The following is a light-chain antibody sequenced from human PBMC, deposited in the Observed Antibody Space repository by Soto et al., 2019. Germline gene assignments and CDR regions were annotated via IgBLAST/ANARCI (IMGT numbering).Light chain of an antibody. V-gene: IGLV2-14*03. CDR1: SSDVGGHNY. CDR2: DVY. Sequence: QSALTQPASMSGSPGQSITISCTGTSSDVGGHNYVSWYQQHPGKAPKLIIYDVYNRPSGLSNRFSGSKSGNTASLTISGLQAEDEADYYCSSYSRTSTLVFGGGTKLTVL. J-gene: IGLJ2*01. CDR3: SSYSRTSTLV.